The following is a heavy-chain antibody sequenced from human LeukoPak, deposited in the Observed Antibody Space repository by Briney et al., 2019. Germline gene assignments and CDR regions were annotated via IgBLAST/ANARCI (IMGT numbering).Heavy chain of an antibody. CDR1: GGSFSGYY. V-gene: IGHV4-34*01. Sequence: SETLSLTCAVYGGSFSGYYWSWIRQPPGKGLEWIGEINHSGSTNYNPSLKSRVTISVDTSKNQFPLKLSSVTAADTAVYYCARPTPGIAVAGTASPPDYWGQGTLVTVSS. CDR2: INHSGST. J-gene: IGHJ4*02. CDR3: ARPTPGIAVAGTASPPDY. D-gene: IGHD6-19*01.